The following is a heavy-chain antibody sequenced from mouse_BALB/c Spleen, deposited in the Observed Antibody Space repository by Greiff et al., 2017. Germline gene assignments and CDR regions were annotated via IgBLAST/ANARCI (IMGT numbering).Heavy chain of an antibody. CDR2: ISSGGSYT. CDR3: ARRGARDYFDY. Sequence: DVKLVESGGGLVKPGGSLKLSCAASGFTFSSYAMSWVRQTPEKRLEWVATISSGGSYTYYPDSVKGRFTISRDNAKNTLYLQMSSLRSEDTAMYYCARRGARDYFDYWGQGTTLTVSS. J-gene: IGHJ2*01. CDR1: GFTFSSYA. V-gene: IGHV5-9-3*01.